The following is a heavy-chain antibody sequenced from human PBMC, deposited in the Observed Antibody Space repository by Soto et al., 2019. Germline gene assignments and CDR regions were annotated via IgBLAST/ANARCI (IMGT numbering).Heavy chain of an antibody. V-gene: IGHV1-18*01. D-gene: IGHD2-2*01. J-gene: IGHJ5*02. Sequence: ASVKVSCKASGYTFTNYGFTWVRQAPGQGLEWLGWISAYTGNTNFAQKFHGRVAMTTDTSTSTVYMDLRSLRSDDTAVYYCARGPYCSSSSCYDSWVWFDPWGQGTLVTVSS. CDR1: GYTFTNYG. CDR2: ISAYTGNT. CDR3: ARGPYCSSSSCYDSWVWFDP.